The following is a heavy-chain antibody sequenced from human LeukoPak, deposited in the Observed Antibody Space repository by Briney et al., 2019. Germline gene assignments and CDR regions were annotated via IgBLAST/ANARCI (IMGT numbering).Heavy chain of an antibody. CDR2: IYSGGRT. CDR3: AIYDSSGYYNY. V-gene: IGHV3-53*01. Sequence: PGGSLRLSCAASGFTVSSNDMSWVRQAPGKGLEWVSVIYSGGRTFYADSVKGRFTISRDNSKNTLYLQMNSLRAEDTAVYYRAIYDSSGYYNYWGQGTLVTVSS. D-gene: IGHD3-22*01. CDR1: GFTVSSND. J-gene: IGHJ4*02.